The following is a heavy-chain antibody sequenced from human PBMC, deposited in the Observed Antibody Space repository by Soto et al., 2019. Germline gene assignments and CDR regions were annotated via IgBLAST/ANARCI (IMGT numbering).Heavy chain of an antibody. CDR3: AKDFRDYYDSSGYYPGRSGMDV. V-gene: IGHV3-30*18. D-gene: IGHD3-22*01. J-gene: IGHJ6*02. CDR2: ISYDGSNK. Sequence: PGGSLRLSCAASGFTFSSYGMHWVRQAPGTGLEWVAVISYDGSNKYYADSVKGRFTISRDNSKNTLYLQMNSLRAEDTAVYYCAKDFRDYYDSSGYYPGRSGMDVWGQGTTVTVSS. CDR1: GFTFSSYG.